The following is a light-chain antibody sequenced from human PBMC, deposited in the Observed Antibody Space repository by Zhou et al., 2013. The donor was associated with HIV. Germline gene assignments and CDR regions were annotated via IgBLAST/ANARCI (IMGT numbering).Light chain of an antibody. Sequence: DIQLTQSPSTLSASVGDRVSITCRASQNVASWLAWYLQKPGKAPKLLISKASHLETGVPSRFSGSGSGTEFTLTISGLQPDDFGTYYCQHYNSFLFFGPGTKLEI. V-gene: IGKV1-5*03. J-gene: IGKJ2*01. CDR2: KAS. CDR1: QNVASW. CDR3: QHYNSFLF.